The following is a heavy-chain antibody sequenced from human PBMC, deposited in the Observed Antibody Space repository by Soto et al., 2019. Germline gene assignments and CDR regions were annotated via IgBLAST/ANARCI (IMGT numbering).Heavy chain of an antibody. Sequence: GGSLRLSCAASGFTFSSYGMHWVRQAPGKGLEWVAVISYDGSNKYYADSVKGRFTISRDNSKNTLYLQMNSLRAEDTAVYYCAKDEKGSSSWYSYYFDYWGQGTLVTVSS. CDR2: ISYDGSNK. J-gene: IGHJ4*02. D-gene: IGHD6-13*01. V-gene: IGHV3-30*18. CDR1: GFTFSSYG. CDR3: AKDEKGSSSWYSYYFDY.